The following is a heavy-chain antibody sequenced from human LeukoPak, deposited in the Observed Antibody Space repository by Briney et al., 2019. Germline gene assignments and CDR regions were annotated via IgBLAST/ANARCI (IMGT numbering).Heavy chain of an antibody. CDR1: GFTFSNYA. V-gene: IGHV3-30*04. J-gene: IGHJ3*02. Sequence: PGGSLRLSCAASGFTFSNYAMSWVRQAPGTGLEWVALISYDGSNKNYADSVKGRFTISRDNSKNILYLQMNSLRVEDTAVYFCARGYGGNSAAFDIWGQGTMVTVSS. CDR3: ARGYGGNSAAFDI. D-gene: IGHD4-23*01. CDR2: ISYDGSNK.